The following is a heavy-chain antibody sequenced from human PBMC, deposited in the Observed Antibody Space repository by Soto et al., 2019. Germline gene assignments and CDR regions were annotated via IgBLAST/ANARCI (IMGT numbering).Heavy chain of an antibody. J-gene: IGHJ4*02. CDR1: GFTFSGHW. D-gene: IGHD1-26*01. CDR3: ARGRGTYYADS. V-gene: IGHV3-74*03. Sequence: EVRLVESGGALVPPGGSLRLTCEDSGFTFSGHWMHWVRRAPGKGLMWVSHIDTDGSTGGTSYADSVKGRFTVSRDDSNDRLYLQMNDLRVEDTAVYYCARGRGTYYADSWGQGTLVTVSS. CDR2: IDTDGSTGGT.